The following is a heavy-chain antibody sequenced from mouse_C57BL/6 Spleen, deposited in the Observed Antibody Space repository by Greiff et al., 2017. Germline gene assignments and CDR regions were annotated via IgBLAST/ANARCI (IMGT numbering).Heavy chain of an antibody. V-gene: IGHV6-3*01. Sequence: EVKVVESGGGLVQPGGSMKLSCVASGFTFSNYWMNWVRQSPEKGLEWVAQIRLKSDNYATNYAESVKGRFTISRDDSKSSVYLQMNNLRAEDTGIYYCTAYYSNPWYFDVWGTGTTVTVSS. J-gene: IGHJ1*03. D-gene: IGHD2-5*01. CDR2: IRLKSDNYAT. CDR1: GFTFSNYW. CDR3: TAYYSNPWYFDV.